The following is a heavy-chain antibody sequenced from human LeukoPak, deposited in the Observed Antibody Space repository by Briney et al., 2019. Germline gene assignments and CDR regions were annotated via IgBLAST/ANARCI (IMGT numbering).Heavy chain of an antibody. D-gene: IGHD3-22*01. CDR2: INHSGST. CDR1: GGSFSGYY. J-gene: IGHJ6*03. V-gene: IGHV4-34*01. CDR3: ARVSGKYYYDSSGSAVYYYMDV. Sequence: SETLSLTCAVYGGSFSGYYWSWIRQPPGKGLEWIGEINHSGSTNYNPSLKSRVTISVDTSKNQFSLKLSSVTAADTAVYYCARVSGKYYYDSSGSAVYYYMDVWGKGTTVTISS.